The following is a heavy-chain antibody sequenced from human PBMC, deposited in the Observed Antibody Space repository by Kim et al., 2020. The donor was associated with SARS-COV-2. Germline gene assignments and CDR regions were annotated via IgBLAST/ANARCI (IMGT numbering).Heavy chain of an antibody. Sequence: ASVKVSCKASGYTFTSYGISWVRQAPGQGLEWMGWISAYNGNTNYAQKLQGRVTMTTDTSTSTAYMELRSLRSDDTAVYYCARVNPLLWFGELLFSWFDPWGQGTLVTVSS. J-gene: IGHJ5*02. CDR2: ISAYNGNT. D-gene: IGHD3-10*01. CDR3: ARVNPLLWFGELLFSWFDP. CDR1: GYTFTSYG. V-gene: IGHV1-18*01.